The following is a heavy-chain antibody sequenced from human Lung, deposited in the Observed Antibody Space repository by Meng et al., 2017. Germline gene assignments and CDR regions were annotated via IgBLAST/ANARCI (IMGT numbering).Heavy chain of an antibody. D-gene: IGHD6-13*01. V-gene: IGHV1-2*05. J-gene: IGHJ4*02. CDR3: ARDEDISAAGKLFGDY. CDR2: IDPKSGDT. CDR1: GYNFPDYW. Sequence: ASVKVSCKPSGYNFPDYWLHWVRRAPGQGLEWMGRIDPKSGDTHYAQRFQGRVTMTGDTSISTAYMELSGLRSDDTVMYYCARDEDISAAGKLFGDYWGQGTLVTVSS.